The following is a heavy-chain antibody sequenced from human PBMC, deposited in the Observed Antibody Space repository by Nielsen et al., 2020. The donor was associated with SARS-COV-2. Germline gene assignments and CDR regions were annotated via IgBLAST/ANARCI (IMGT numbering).Heavy chain of an antibody. V-gene: IGHV3-64*04. D-gene: IGHD3-22*01. CDR2: ISSNGGST. CDR1: GFTFSSYA. Sequence: GGSLRLSCSASGFTFSSYAMHWVRQAPGKGLEYVSAISSNGGSTYYADSVKGRFTISRDNAKNSLYLQMNSLRAEDTALYYCAKDIHSSGYLDYWGQGTLVTVSS. CDR3: AKDIHSSGYLDY. J-gene: IGHJ4*02.